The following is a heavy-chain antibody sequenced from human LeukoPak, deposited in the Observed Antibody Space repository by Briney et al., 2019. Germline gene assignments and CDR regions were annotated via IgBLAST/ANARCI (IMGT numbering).Heavy chain of an antibody. CDR2: INSDGSST. CDR3: AKDITRAQFDY. Sequence: PGGSLRLSCAASGFTFSSYWMHWVRQAPGKGLVWVSRINSDGSSTSYADSVKGRFTISRDNSKNTLYLQMNSLRAEDTAVYYCAKDITRAQFDYWGQGTLVTVSS. CDR1: GFTFSSYW. J-gene: IGHJ4*02. D-gene: IGHD2-2*01. V-gene: IGHV3-74*01.